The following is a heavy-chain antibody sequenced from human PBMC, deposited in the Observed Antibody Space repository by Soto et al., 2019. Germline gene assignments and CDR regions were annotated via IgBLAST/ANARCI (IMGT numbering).Heavy chain of an antibody. CDR1: GGSFSGYY. D-gene: IGHD3-22*01. V-gene: IGHV4-34*01. Sequence: SETLSLTCAVYGGSFSGYYWSWIRQPPGKGLEWIGEINHSGSTNYNPPLKSRVTISVDTSKNQFSLKLSSVTAADTAVYYCASAHIHYDSSGYSTDYWGQGTLVTVSS. J-gene: IGHJ4*02. CDR3: ASAHIHYDSSGYSTDY. CDR2: INHSGST.